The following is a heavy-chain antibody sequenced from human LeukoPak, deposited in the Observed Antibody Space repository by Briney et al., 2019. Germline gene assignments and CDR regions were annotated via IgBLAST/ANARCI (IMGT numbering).Heavy chain of an antibody. CDR3: ARQKDYDFWSGSNYYYYYYMDV. J-gene: IGHJ6*03. CDR1: GGSISSYY. Sequence: PSETLSLTCTGCGGSISSYYWRWLRQPAGKGLEWIGRIYTSGSTNYNPSLKSRVTMSVDTSKNQFSLKLSSVTAADTAVYYCARQKDYDFWSGSNYYYYYYMDVWGKGTTVTVSS. V-gene: IGHV4-4*07. CDR2: IYTSGST. D-gene: IGHD3-3*01.